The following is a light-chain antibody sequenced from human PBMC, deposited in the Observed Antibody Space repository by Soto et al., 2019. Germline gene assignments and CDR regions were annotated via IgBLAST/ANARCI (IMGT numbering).Light chain of an antibody. CDR2: DVT. V-gene: IGLV2-14*03. Sequence: QSVLTQPASVSGSPGQSITISCTGTSSDVGAYNYVSWYQQHPGKAPKLMIYDVTNRPSGVSNSFSGSKSGYTASLTISGLQAEDEADYYCSSYTTSSTYVFGTGTKVTVL. J-gene: IGLJ1*01. CDR1: SSDVGAYNY. CDR3: SSYTTSSTYV.